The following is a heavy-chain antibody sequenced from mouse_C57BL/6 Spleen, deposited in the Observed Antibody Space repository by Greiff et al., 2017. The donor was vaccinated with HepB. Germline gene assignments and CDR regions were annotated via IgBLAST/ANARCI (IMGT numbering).Heavy chain of an antibody. D-gene: IGHD1-1*01. CDR2: VWGGGRT. Sequence: VQLQQSGPGLVEPSQSLSITCTVSGFSLTSYGVHWVRQAPGKGLEWLGGVWGGGRTDDNGAFMSRLSITKDNPKSQVFFKMNSLQADDTAIYYCAKNGDYYGSSWYFDVWGTGTTVTVSS. CDR3: AKNGDYYGSSWYFDV. V-gene: IGHV2-5*01. J-gene: IGHJ1*03. CDR1: GFSLTSYG.